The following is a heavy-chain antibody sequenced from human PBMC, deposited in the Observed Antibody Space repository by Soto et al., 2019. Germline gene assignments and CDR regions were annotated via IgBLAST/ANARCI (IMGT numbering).Heavy chain of an antibody. CDR1: GYTFTDYW. Sequence: GESLKISCKGSGYTFTDYWIGWVRQLPGKGLEWMGIIYPGDSDTRYSPSFQGHVTIPVDKSTSTAYLQWNTLKASDSGMYYFTREISNFRYYYYHLDVWGQGTTVTVSS. V-gene: IGHV5-51*01. CDR2: IYPGDSDT. D-gene: IGHD6-13*01. CDR3: TREISNFRYYYYHLDV. J-gene: IGHJ6*03.